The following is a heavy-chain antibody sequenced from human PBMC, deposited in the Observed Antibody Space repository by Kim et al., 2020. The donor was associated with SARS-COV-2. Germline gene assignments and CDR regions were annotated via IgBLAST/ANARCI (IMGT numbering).Heavy chain of an antibody. D-gene: IGHD3-16*01. CDR3: AADVWGRFGYMDV. Sequence: YAQKFQERVTITRDMSTSTAYMELSSLRSEDTAVYYCAADVWGRFGYMDVWGKGTTVTVSS. V-gene: IGHV1-58*01. J-gene: IGHJ6*03.